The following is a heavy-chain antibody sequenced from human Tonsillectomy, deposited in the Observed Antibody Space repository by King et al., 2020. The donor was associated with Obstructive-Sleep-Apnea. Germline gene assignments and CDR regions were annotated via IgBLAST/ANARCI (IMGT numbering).Heavy chain of an antibody. D-gene: IGHD3-10*01. V-gene: IGHV1-2*05. CDR1: GYTFTGYY. J-gene: IGHJ3*02. CDR3: ARSRRGPDAFDI. Sequence: VQLVEAGAEVKKPGASVKVSCKASGYTFTGYYMHWVRKAPGQGPEGMGRINPNSGGTNYAQKFQGRGTMTRDTSISTAYMGRSRLRSDDTVVYYCARSRRGPDAFDIWGQGTMVTVSS. CDR2: INPNSGGT.